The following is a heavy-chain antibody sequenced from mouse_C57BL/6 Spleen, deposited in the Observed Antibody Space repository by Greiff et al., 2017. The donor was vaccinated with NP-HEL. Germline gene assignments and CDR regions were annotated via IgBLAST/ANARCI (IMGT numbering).Heavy chain of an antibody. J-gene: IGHJ3*01. CDR2: IDPETGGT. Sequence: VQLQQSGAELVRPGASVTLSCKASGYTFTDYEMHWVKQTPVHGLEWIGAIDPETGGTAYNQKFKGKSTLTVDKSSSTAYMQLSSLTSEDSAVYYCARREGYDVTWFAYWGQGTLVTVSA. V-gene: IGHV1-15*01. D-gene: IGHD2-2*01. CDR3: ARREGYDVTWFAY. CDR1: GYTFTDYE.